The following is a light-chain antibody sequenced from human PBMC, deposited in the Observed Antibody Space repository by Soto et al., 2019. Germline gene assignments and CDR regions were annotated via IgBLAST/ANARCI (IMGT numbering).Light chain of an antibody. CDR1: QSVSSSY. J-gene: IGKJ5*01. CDR2: GAS. Sequence: EIVLTQSPGTLSLSPGERATLSCRASQSVSSSYLAWYQQKPGQAPRLLIYGASSRATGIPDRFRGSGSGTDFTLTISRLEPEDFAVYYCQQYGSSRSTFGQGTRLEIK. CDR3: QQYGSSRST. V-gene: IGKV3-20*01.